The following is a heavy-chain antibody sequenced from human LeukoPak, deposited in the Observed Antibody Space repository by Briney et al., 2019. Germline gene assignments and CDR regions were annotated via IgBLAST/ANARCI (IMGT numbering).Heavy chain of an antibody. CDR1: GFTFSSYS. V-gene: IGHV3-15*01. CDR2: IKSNADGGTT. CDR3: TTGNYYDSSGYYYLLDY. J-gene: IGHJ4*02. D-gene: IGHD3-22*01. Sequence: GGSLRLSCAASGFTFSSYSMNWVRQAPGKGLEWLGRIKSNADGGTTDYAAPVKGRFTISRDDSKNTLYLQMNSLKTEDTAVYYCTTGNYYDSSGYYYLLDYWGQGTLVTVSS.